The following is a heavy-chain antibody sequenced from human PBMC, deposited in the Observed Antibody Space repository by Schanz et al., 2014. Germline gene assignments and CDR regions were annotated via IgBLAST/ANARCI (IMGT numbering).Heavy chain of an antibody. Sequence: EVQLVQSGGGLVQPGGSLRLSCAASGFTFSSHWMHWVRQDPGKGLVWVSRSKSDGSSTSYADSVKGRFTISRDNAKNTLYLQMNSLRAEDTAVYYCAKGRFGELSAFDIWGQGTMVTVSS. CDR2: SKSDGSST. J-gene: IGHJ3*02. CDR3: AKGRFGELSAFDI. CDR1: GFTFSSHW. D-gene: IGHD3-10*01. V-gene: IGHV3-74*01.